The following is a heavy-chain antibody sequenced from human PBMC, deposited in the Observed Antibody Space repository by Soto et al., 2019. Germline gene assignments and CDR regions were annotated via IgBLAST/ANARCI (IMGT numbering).Heavy chain of an antibody. J-gene: IGHJ4*02. CDR3: ARRSPYYGSDY. CDR1: GYILSTCV. CDR2: INAGSGDT. V-gene: IGHV1-3*01. D-gene: IGHD1-26*01. Sequence: QVPLVQSGAEMKKPGASVKVSCKASGYILSTCVIHWVRQAPGQSLEWMGWINAGSGDTKYSQQFQGRVTITRATSAETAYMEMNSLRPEDTAVYYWARRSPYYGSDYWGQGTLVTVSS.